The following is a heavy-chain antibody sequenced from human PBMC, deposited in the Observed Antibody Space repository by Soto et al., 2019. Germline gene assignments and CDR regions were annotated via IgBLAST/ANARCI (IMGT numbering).Heavy chain of an antibody. CDR2: INPSGGST. CDR1: GYTFTRYY. V-gene: IGHV1-46*01. Sequence: GASVKVSCKASGYTFTRYYIHWVRQAPGHGPEWMGIINPSGGSTTYAQKFQGRVTMTRDTSTSTVYMELSSLRSEDTAVYYCAREGSITIFAVVADAFDVWG. CDR3: AREGSITIFAVVADAFDV. D-gene: IGHD3-3*01. J-gene: IGHJ3*01.